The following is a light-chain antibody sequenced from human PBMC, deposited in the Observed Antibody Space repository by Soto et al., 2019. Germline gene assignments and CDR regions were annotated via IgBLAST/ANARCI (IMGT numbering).Light chain of an antibody. CDR3: MQGTHWIT. J-gene: IGKJ5*01. V-gene: IGKV2-30*01. CDR1: QSLVYSNGNTY. Sequence: DVVLTQSPLSLPVTLGQPASISCRSSQSLVYSNGNTYLNWFHQRPGQSPRRLIYKVSNRDSGVPARFSGSGSVTDFTLTISRVEAEDVGVYYSMQGTHWITFGQGTRLEIK. CDR2: KVS.